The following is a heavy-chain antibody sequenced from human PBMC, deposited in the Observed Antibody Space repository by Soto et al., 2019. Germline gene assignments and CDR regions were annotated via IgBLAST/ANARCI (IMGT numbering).Heavy chain of an antibody. D-gene: IGHD3-3*01. Sequence: GASVKVSCKASGYTFTSYDINWVRQATGQGLEWMGWMNPNSGNTGYAQKFQGRVTMTRNTSISTAYMELSSLRSEDTAVYYCARGTYYDFWSGYYTPNWFDPWGQGTLVTVSS. V-gene: IGHV1-8*01. CDR3: ARGTYYDFWSGYYTPNWFDP. CDR2: MNPNSGNT. CDR1: GYTFTSYD. J-gene: IGHJ5*02.